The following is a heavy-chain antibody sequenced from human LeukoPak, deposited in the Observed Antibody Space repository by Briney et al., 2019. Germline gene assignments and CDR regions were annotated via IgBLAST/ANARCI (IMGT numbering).Heavy chain of an antibody. J-gene: IGHJ4*02. CDR1: GFTFSSYG. Sequence: GGSLRLSCAAFGFTFSSYGMHWVRQAPGKGLEWVAVIWYDGSNKYYADSVKGRFTISRDNSKNTLYLQMNSLKAEDTAVYYCAKAHSSSWAYFDYWGQGTLVAVSS. CDR2: IWYDGSNK. CDR3: AKAHSSSWAYFDY. D-gene: IGHD6-13*01. V-gene: IGHV3-33*06.